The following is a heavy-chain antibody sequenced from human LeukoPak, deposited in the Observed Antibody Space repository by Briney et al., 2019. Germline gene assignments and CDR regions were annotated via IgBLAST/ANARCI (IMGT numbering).Heavy chain of an antibody. V-gene: IGHV3-15*01. CDR2: IKSKTGGGTT. Sequence: GGSLRLSCAASGFTFSSYAMSWVRQAPGKGLEWVGRIKSKTGGGTTDYAAPVKGRFTISRDDSKNTLYLQMNSLKTEDTAVYYCTTTYYYGSGSYSAFDIWGQGTMVTVSS. CDR3: TTTYYYGSGSYSAFDI. J-gene: IGHJ3*02. D-gene: IGHD3-10*01. CDR1: GFTFSSYA.